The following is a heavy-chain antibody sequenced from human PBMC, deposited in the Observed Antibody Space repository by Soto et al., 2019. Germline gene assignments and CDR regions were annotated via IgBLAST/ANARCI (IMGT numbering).Heavy chain of an antibody. Sequence: GGSLRLSCAASGFTFSDHYMDWVRQAPGKGLEWVGRTRNKANSYTTEYAASVKGRFTISRDDSKNSLYLQMNSLKTEDTAVYYCAKTKTPHVRNGMYVWGQGTTVTVSS. CDR1: GFTFSDHY. CDR3: AKTKTPHVRNGMYV. V-gene: IGHV3-72*01. J-gene: IGHJ6*02. CDR2: TRNKANSYTT. D-gene: IGHD2-8*01.